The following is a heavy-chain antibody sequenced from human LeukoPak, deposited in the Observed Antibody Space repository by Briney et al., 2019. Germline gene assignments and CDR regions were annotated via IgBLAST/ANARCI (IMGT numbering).Heavy chain of an antibody. CDR3: ASPPTYGDGLGY. J-gene: IGHJ4*02. CDR2: IYYSGIT. D-gene: IGHD4-17*01. Sequence: PSQTLSLTCTVSGGSISSSAYYWSWIRQHPGKGLEWIGYIYYSGITYYNPSLKSRVTISVDTSKNQFSLKLSSVTAADTAVYYCASPPTYGDGLGYWGQGTLVTVSS. V-gene: IGHV4-31*03. CDR1: GGSISSSAYY.